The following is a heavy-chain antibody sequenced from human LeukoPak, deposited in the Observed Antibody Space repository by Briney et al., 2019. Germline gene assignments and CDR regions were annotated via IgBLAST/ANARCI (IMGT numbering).Heavy chain of an antibody. V-gene: IGHV4-30-2*01. Sequence: SETLSLTCTVSGGSISSGGYYWSWIRQPPGKGLEWIGYIYHSGSTYYNPSLKSRVTISVDRSKNQFSLKLSSVTAADTAVYYCARGAGTANYDYWGQGTLVTVSS. J-gene: IGHJ4*02. D-gene: IGHD1-7*01. CDR1: GGSISSGGYY. CDR3: ARGAGTANYDY. CDR2: IYHSGST.